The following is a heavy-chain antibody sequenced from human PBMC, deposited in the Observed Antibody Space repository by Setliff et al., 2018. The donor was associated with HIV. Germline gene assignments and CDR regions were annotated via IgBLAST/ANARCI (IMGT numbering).Heavy chain of an antibody. CDR2: IYPGDSDT. Sequence: GESLKISCKGSGYSFTSYWIGWVRQMPGKGLEWMGIIYPGDSDTRYSPSFQGQVTISAGKSISTAYLQWSSLKTEDTAVYYCAADIRNRGFYQPIDHWGQGILVTVSS. J-gene: IGHJ4*02. V-gene: IGHV5-51*01. D-gene: IGHD2-2*01. CDR1: GYSFTSYW. CDR3: AADIRNRGFYQPIDH.